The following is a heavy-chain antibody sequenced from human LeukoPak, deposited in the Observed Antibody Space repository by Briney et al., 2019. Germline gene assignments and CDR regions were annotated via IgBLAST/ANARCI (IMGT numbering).Heavy chain of an antibody. D-gene: IGHD2-2*01. CDR3: ARDLKDGGLVVPAAPSHGMDV. V-gene: IGHV1-2*04. CDR2: INPNSGGT. Sequence: ASVKVSCKASGYTFTGYYMHWVRQAPGQGLEWMGWINPNSGGTNYAQKFQGWVTMTRDTSISTAYMGLSRLRSDDTAVYYCARDLKDGGLVVPAAPSHGMDVWGKGTTVTVSS. CDR1: GYTFTGYY. J-gene: IGHJ6*04.